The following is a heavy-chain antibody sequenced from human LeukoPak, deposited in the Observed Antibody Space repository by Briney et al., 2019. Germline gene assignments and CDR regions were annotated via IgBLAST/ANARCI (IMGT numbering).Heavy chain of an antibody. J-gene: IGHJ4*02. D-gene: IGHD3-22*01. V-gene: IGHV4-59*01. CDR1: GGSISSYY. CDR3: ARTYLTYYDSSGFEY. Sequence: SETLSLTCTVSGGSISSYYWSWIRQPPGKGLEWIGYIYYSGSTNYNPSLKSRVTISVDTSKNQFSPKLSSVTAADTAVYYCARTYLTYYDSSGFEYWGQGTLVTVSS. CDR2: IYYSGST.